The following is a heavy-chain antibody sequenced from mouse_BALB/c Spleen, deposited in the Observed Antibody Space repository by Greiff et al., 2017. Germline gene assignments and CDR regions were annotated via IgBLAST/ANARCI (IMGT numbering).Heavy chain of an antibody. J-gene: IGHJ3*01. CDR1: GYTFSSYW. D-gene: IGHD2-3*01. CDR2: ILPGSGST. Sequence: QVQLQQSGAELMKPGASVKISCKATGYTFSSYWIEWVKQRPGHGLEWIGEILPGSGSTNYNEKFKGKATFTADTSSNTAYMQLSSLTSEDSAVYYCARYDGYYVPFAYWGQGTLVTVSA. CDR3: ARYDGYYVPFAY. V-gene: IGHV1-9*01.